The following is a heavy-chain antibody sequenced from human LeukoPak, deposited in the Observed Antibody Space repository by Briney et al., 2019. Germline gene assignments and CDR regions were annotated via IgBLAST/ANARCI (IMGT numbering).Heavy chain of an antibody. CDR3: ARGRPAYPAD. D-gene: IGHD2-2*01. Sequence: SETLSLTCTVSGGSISSYYWSWIRQPPGKGLEWIGEINHSGSTNYNPSLKSRVTISVDTSKNQFSLKLSSVTAADTAVYYCARGRPAYPADWGQGTLVTVSS. V-gene: IGHV4-34*01. CDR2: INHSGST. J-gene: IGHJ4*02. CDR1: GGSISSYY.